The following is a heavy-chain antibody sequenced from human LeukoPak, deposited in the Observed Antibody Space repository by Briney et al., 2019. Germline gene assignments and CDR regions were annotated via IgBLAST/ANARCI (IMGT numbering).Heavy chain of an antibody. CDR2: ISSSSSTI. CDR1: GFTFSSYS. V-gene: IGHV3-48*02. D-gene: IGHD3-3*01. J-gene: IGHJ4*02. Sequence: PGGSLRLSCAASGFTFSSYSMNWVRQAPGKGPEWVSYISSSSSTIYYADSVKGRFTISRDNAKNSLYLQMNSLRDEDTAVYYCARDSYYDFWSGYYTFDYWGQGTLVTVSS. CDR3: ARDSYYDFWSGYYTFDY.